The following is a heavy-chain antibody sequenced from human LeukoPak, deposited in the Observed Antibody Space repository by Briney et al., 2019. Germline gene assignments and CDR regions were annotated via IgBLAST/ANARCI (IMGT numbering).Heavy chain of an antibody. V-gene: IGHV3-21*01. J-gene: IGHJ4*02. Sequence: GGSLRLSCAASGFTFSSYSMNWVRQAPGKGLEWVSSISSSSTYIFYADSVKGRFTISRDNAKNSLYLQMNSLRAEDTAVYYCARGPDFWSGYYTVYFDYWGQGTLVTVSS. D-gene: IGHD3-3*01. CDR2: ISSSSTYI. CDR1: GFTFSSYS. CDR3: ARGPDFWSGYYTVYFDY.